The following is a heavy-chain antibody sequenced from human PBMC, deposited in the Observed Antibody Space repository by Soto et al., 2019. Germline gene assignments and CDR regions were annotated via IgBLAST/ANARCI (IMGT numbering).Heavy chain of an antibody. CDR1: GYTFSSYY. J-gene: IGHJ3*02. CDR3: ARAQPNISSWKNAFDI. D-gene: IGHD6-13*01. V-gene: IGHV1-46*01. Sequence: ASVKVSCKASGYTFSSYYMHWVRQAPGQGLEWMGIINPSGGSTTYAQKFQGRVTMTRDTSTSTVYMELSSLRSEDTAVYYCARAQPNISSWKNAFDIWGQGTMVTVSS. CDR2: INPSGGST.